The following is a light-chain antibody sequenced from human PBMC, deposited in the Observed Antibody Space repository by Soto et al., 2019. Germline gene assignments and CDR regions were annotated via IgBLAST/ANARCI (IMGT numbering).Light chain of an antibody. Sequence: QSVLTQPPSASGTPGQRVTISCSGSSSNIGSNTVNWYQQLPGTAPKLLIYSNNQRPPGVPDRFAGSKSGTSASLAISGLPSEDEADYYCAAWDDSLNGPVFGGGTKLTLL. CDR2: SNN. J-gene: IGLJ2*01. V-gene: IGLV1-44*01. CDR3: AAWDDSLNGPV. CDR1: SSNIGSNT.